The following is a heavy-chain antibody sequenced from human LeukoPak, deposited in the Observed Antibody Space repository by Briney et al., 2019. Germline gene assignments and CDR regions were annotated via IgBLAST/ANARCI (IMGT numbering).Heavy chain of an antibody. CDR2: ISGYNGNT. Sequence: ASVKVSCKASGYTFTSYGISWVRQAPGQGLEWMGWISGYNGNTNYAQKLQGRVTMTTDTSTSTVYMELRSLRSDDTAVYYCAREPHRHMSEPYFDYWGQGTLVTVSS. J-gene: IGHJ4*02. D-gene: IGHD2-21*01. V-gene: IGHV1-18*01. CDR1: GYTFTSYG. CDR3: AREPHRHMSEPYFDY.